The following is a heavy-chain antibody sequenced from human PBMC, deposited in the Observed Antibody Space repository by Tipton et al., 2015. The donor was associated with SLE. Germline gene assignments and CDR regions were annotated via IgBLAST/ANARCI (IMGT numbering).Heavy chain of an antibody. Sequence: SLRLSCAASGFTFSSYTMHWVRQAPGKGLEWVAVISYDGSNKYYADSVKGRFTISRDSSKNTLSLQMSGLRAEDTAVYYYAREGNWAGEVDYWGQGTLVTVSS. J-gene: IGHJ4*02. D-gene: IGHD7-27*01. CDR1: GFTFSSYT. CDR2: ISYDGSNK. V-gene: IGHV3-30*04. CDR3: AREGNWAGEVDY.